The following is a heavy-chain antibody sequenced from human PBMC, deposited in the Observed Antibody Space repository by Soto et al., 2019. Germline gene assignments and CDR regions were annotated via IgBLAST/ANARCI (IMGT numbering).Heavy chain of an antibody. CDR3: PKEIPPAPLYCSLDV. CDR1: GFSFSSYA. CDR2: ISGSGSST. Sequence: HPGGSLRLSCAASGFSFSSYAMSWVRQAPGKGLEWVSAISGSGSSTYYADAVKGRFTISRDNSKNTLNLTMNSLSAEDTAVYYSPKEIPPAPLYCSLDVGGKGPTVTVPS. J-gene: IGHJ6*03. V-gene: IGHV3-23*01. D-gene: IGHD2-2*01.